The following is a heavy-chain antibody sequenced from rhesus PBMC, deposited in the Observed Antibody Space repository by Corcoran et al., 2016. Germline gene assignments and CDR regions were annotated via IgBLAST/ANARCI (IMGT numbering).Heavy chain of an antibody. CDR1: GGSIRDNYR. J-gene: IGHJ4*01. CDR2: IHGSGTST. D-gene: IGHD6-13*01. Sequence: QVQLQESGPGGVKPSETLSLTCTVSGGSIRDNYRWDWISQPPGKGLEWIGYIHGSGTSTNYNPSLKSRVTMSKDTSKNQFSLQGTSVTAADTAVYYCGRDWDGSWSVFDYWGQGVLVTVSS. CDR3: GRDWDGSWSVFDY. V-gene: IGHV4S10*01.